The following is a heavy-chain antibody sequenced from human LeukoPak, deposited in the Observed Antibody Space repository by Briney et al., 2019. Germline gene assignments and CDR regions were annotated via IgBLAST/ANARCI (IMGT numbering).Heavy chain of an antibody. D-gene: IGHD2-15*01. CDR3: AKDKDTPATAQPQRGYFES. J-gene: IGHJ4*02. Sequence: GSSLRLSCAASGFPFSGSGMHWVRQAPGEGLEWVAVIWYDGSHQYYADSVKGRFTISRDNSKNTLDLQMNSLRVEDTAVYFCAKDKDTPATAQPQRGYFESWGQGTLVTVSS. CDR1: GFPFSGSG. CDR2: IWYDGSHQ. V-gene: IGHV3-33*06.